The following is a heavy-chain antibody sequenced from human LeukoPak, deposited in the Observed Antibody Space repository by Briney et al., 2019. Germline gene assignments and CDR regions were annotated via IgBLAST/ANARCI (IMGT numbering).Heavy chain of an antibody. CDR3: ARDVYCGGDCSYFDS. J-gene: IGHJ4*02. Sequence: SETLSLTCTVSGGSLSSYYWSWTRQPPGKGLEWIGCIYSSGSTNYNPSLKSRVTLSLDTSRNQFSLKLTSVTAADTAVYYCARDVYCGGDCSYFDSWGQGTLVTVSS. CDR2: IYSSGST. CDR1: GGSLSSYY. D-gene: IGHD2-21*02. V-gene: IGHV4-59*01.